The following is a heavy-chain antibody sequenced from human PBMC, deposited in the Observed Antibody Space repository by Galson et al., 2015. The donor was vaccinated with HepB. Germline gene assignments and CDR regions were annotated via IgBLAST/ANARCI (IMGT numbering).Heavy chain of an antibody. CDR3: ARAGGTGLYFDY. Sequence: SVKVSCKASGYTFTGYYMHGVRQAPGQGLEWMGWINPNSGGTNYAQKFQGWVNMTRDTSISTAYMELSRLRSDETAVYYCARAGGTGLYFDYWGQGTLVTVSS. CDR2: INPNSGGT. CDR1: GYTFTGYY. D-gene: IGHD1-14*01. V-gene: IGHV1-2*04. J-gene: IGHJ4*02.